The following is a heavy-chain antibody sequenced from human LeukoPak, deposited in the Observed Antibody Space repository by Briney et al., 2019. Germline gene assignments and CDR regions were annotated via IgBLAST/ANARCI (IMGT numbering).Heavy chain of an antibody. Sequence: GGPLRLSCAASGFTFSSYSMNWVRQAPGKGLEWVSYISSSSSTIYYADSVKGRFTISRDNAKNSLYLQMNSLRAEDTAVYYCARVPAALPSSYYYYYMDVWGKGTTVTVSS. CDR2: ISSSSSTI. J-gene: IGHJ6*03. CDR3: ARVPAALPSSYYYYYMDV. CDR1: GFTFSSYS. D-gene: IGHD2-2*01. V-gene: IGHV3-48*01.